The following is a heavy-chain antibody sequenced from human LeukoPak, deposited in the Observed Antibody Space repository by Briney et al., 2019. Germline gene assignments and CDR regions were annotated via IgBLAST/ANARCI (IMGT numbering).Heavy chain of an antibody. CDR3: ASAARTYYYMDV. V-gene: IGHV3-33*08. D-gene: IGHD6-25*01. CDR1: GLTFSSYA. J-gene: IGHJ6*03. CDR2: IWYDGSNK. Sequence: GGSLRLSCAASGLTFSSYAMSWVRQAPGKGLEWVAVIWYDGSNKYYADSVKGRFTISRDNSKNALYLQMNSLRAEDTAVYYCASAARTYYYMDVWGKGTTVTVSS.